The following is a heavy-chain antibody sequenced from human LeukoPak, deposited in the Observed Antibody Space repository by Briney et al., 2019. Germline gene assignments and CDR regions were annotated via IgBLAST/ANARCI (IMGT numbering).Heavy chain of an antibody. CDR3: ATSWILMVTGAFDI. CDR2: LYSGGST. J-gene: IGHJ3*02. D-gene: IGHD5-18*01. CDR1: GFTFSSYW. V-gene: IGHV3-53*01. Sequence: GGSLRLSCAASGFTFSSYWMSWVRQAPGKGLEWVSVLYSGGSTYYADSVKGRFTISRDNSKNTLYLQMNSLRAEDTAVYCCATSWILMVTGAFDIWGQGTMVTVSS.